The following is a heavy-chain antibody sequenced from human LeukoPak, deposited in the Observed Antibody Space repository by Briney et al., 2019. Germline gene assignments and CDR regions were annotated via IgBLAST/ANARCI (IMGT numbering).Heavy chain of an antibody. Sequence: SETLSLNCTVSGDSIKSDSYYWGWIRQPPGKGLEWIGTIYYSGSTYYNPSLKSRVTISVDASKNQFSVKLSSVTAADTALYYCARHKEDFHDSSGPNFWYFDLWGRGTLVTVSS. CDR2: IYYSGST. CDR1: GDSIKSDSYY. CDR3: ARHKEDFHDSSGPNFWYFDL. J-gene: IGHJ2*01. D-gene: IGHD3-22*01. V-gene: IGHV4-39*01.